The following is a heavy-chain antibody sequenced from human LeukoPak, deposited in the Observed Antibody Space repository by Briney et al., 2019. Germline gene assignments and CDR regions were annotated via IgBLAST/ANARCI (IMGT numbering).Heavy chain of an antibody. J-gene: IGHJ3*02. CDR3: TRSGYREGADALDI. CDR1: GGSISSYY. Sequence: SETLSLTCTGSGGSISSYYWSWIRQPAGKGLEWIGRIYTSGSTNYNPSLNSRVTISVDTSKNQFSLKLSSVTAADTAVYYCTRSGYREGADALDIWGQGTMVTVSS. CDR2: IYTSGST. D-gene: IGHD5-18*01. V-gene: IGHV4-4*07.